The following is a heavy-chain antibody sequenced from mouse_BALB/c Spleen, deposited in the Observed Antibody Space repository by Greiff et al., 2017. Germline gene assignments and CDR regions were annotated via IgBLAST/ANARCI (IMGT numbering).Heavy chain of an antibody. CDR2: TSNGGGST. CDR1: GFTFSSYT. V-gene: IGHV5-12-2*01. J-gene: IGHJ2*01. Sequence: EVKVVESGGGLVQPGGSLKLSCAASGFTFSSYTMSWVRQTPEKRLEWVAYTSNGGGSTYYPDTVKGRFTISRDNAKNTLYLQMSSLKSEDTAMYYCARRYGNYFDYWGQGTTLTVSS. D-gene: IGHD2-1*01. CDR3: ARRYGNYFDY.